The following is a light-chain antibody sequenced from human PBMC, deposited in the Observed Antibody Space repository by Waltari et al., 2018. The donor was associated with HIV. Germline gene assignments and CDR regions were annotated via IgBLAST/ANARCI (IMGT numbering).Light chain of an antibody. CDR1: QSVSSY. V-gene: IGKV3-11*01. CDR3: QQRANWPLT. Sequence: EIVLTQSPATLSLSPGERATLSCRASQSVSSYLAWYQQKPVQPPRLLIYDASNRATGIPARFSGSGSGTDFTLTITSLEPEDFAVYYCQQRANWPLTFGGGTKVEIK. CDR2: DAS. J-gene: IGKJ4*01.